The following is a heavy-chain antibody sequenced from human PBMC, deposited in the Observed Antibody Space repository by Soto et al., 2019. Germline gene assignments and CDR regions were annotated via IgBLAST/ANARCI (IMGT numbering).Heavy chain of an antibody. CDR2: ISSSSSYT. V-gene: IGHV3-11*05. J-gene: IGHJ5*02. Sequence: QVQLVESGGGLVKPGGSLRLSWAASGFTFSDYYMSWIRQAPGKGLEWVSYISSSSSYTNYADSVKGRFTISRDNAKNSLYLQMNSLRAEDTAVYYCARVLGVLTAIDPWGQGTLVTVSS. CDR3: ARVLGVLTAIDP. D-gene: IGHD3-10*01. CDR1: GFTFSDYY.